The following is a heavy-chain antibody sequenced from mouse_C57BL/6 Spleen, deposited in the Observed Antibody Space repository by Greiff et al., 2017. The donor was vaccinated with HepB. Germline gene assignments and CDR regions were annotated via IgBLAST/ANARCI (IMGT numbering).Heavy chain of an antibody. Sequence: EVKLVESGEGLVKPGGSLKLSCAASGFTFSSYAMSWVRQTPEKRLEWVAYISSGGDYIYYADTVKGRFTISRDNARNTLYLQMSSLKSGDTAMYYCTREDYGSSYLYYAMDYWGQGTSVTVSS. CDR1: GFTFSSYA. CDR2: ISSGGDYI. V-gene: IGHV5-9-1*02. J-gene: IGHJ4*01. CDR3: TREDYGSSYLYYAMDY. D-gene: IGHD1-1*01.